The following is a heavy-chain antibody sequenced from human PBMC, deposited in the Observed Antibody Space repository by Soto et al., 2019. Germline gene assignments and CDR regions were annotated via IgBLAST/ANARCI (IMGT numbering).Heavy chain of an antibody. Sequence: SETLSLTCTVSGGSIGSGGYFWNWIRQHPGKGMEWIGYIHYSGSTYYSPSLKSRVTISRDTAKNQFSLRLSSVTAADTAVFFWARGTGSGLYYLDYWGQGTQVTVS. V-gene: IGHV4-31*03. CDR1: GGSIGSGGYF. D-gene: IGHD2-15*01. CDR3: ARGTGSGLYYLDY. J-gene: IGHJ4*02. CDR2: IHYSGST.